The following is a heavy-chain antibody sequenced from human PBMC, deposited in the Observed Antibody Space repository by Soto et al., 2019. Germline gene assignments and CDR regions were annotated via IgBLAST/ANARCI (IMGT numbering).Heavy chain of an antibody. CDR3: ARGRGGVQH. V-gene: IGHV4-34*01. CDR1: GVSFSGYY. J-gene: IGHJ1*01. CDR2: RNDSGST. D-gene: IGHD3-10*01. Sequence: QVQLQQWGAGLLKPSEALSLTCAVYGVSFSGYYCCWIRQPPGKGLEWIGERNDSGSTNYNASLKSRVSRSVETSKNQLSLKLSSVTAADTAVYYCARGRGGVQHWGQGTLVTVSS.